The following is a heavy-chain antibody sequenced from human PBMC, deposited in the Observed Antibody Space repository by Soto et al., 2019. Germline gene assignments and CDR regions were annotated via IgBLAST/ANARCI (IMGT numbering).Heavy chain of an antibody. D-gene: IGHD6-6*01. CDR3: ARLRGSSSSVLSWFGP. CDR2: IYYSGST. J-gene: IGHJ5*02. V-gene: IGHV4-30-4*01. CDR1: GGSISSGDYY. Sequence: SETLSLTCTVSGGSISSGDYYWSWIRQPPGKGLEWIGYIYYSGSTYYNPSLKSRVTISVDTSKNQFSLKLSSVTAADTAVYYCARLRGSSSSVLSWFGPWGQGTRVTVSS.